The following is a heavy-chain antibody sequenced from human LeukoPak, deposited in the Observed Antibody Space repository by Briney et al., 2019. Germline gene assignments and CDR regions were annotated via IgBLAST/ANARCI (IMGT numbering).Heavy chain of an antibody. CDR3: AKDPYCSSTSCYSGVCDY. D-gene: IGHD2-2*01. Sequence: GGSLRLSCAASGFTFSSYGMHWVRQAPGKGLEWVAFIRYDGSNKYYADSVKGRFTISRDNSKNTLYLQMNSLRAEDTAVYYCAKDPYCSSTSCYSGVCDYWGQGTLVTVSS. V-gene: IGHV3-30*02. J-gene: IGHJ4*02. CDR2: IRYDGSNK. CDR1: GFTFSSYG.